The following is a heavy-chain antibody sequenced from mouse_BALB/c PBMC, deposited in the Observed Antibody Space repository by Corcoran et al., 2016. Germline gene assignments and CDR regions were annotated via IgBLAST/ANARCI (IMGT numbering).Heavy chain of an antibody. CDR2: ILPGSGST. CDR3: AREGNFKMDY. J-gene: IGHJ4*01. CDR1: GYTFSSYW. D-gene: IGHD2-1*01. Sequence: QVKLQQSGAEMMKPGASVKISCKATGYTFSSYWIEWVKQRPGHGLEWIGEILPGSGSTNYNEKFKGKATFTADTSSNTAYMKLSSLTSEDSAVYYCAREGNFKMDYWGQGTSVTVSS. V-gene: IGHV1-9*01.